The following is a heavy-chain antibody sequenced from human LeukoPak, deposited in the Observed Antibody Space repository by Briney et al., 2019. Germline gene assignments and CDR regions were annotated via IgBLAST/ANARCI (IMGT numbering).Heavy chain of an antibody. CDR3: ARDSNLPRKTLVTSHLEY. Sequence: GGSLRLSCAASGFTFISYGMSWVRQAPGKGLEWVSGINWNGGSTGYADSVKGRFTISRDNAKNSLYLQMNSLRAEDTALYYCARDSNLPRKTLVTSHLEYWGQGTVVTVSS. D-gene: IGHD2-2*01. CDR1: GFTFISYG. CDR2: INWNGGST. J-gene: IGHJ4*02. V-gene: IGHV3-20*04.